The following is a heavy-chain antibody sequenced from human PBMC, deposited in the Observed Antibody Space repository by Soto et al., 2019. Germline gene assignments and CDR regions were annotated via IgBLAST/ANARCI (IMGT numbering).Heavy chain of an antibody. V-gene: IGHV1-69*01. J-gene: IGHJ5*02. Sequence: QVQLVQSGAEVKKPGSSVKVSCKGSRSTFSSYAISWVRQGPGQGLVWMGGIIPIFGAANYVPNFQGRVTITADEATSTAYMELSSLRSEDTAVYYCAREVNWNDPGWFDPWGQGTLVTVSS. CDR3: AREVNWNDPGWFDP. CDR2: IIPIFGAA. CDR1: RSTFSSYA. D-gene: IGHD1-1*01.